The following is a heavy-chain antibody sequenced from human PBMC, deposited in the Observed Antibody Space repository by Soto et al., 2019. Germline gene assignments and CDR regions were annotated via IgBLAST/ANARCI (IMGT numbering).Heavy chain of an antibody. J-gene: IGHJ4*02. CDR3: ARSTVGKYYYDSSGYFDY. CDR1: GYTFTSYA. D-gene: IGHD3-22*01. Sequence: ASVKVSCKASGYTFTSYAVHWVRQAPGQRLEWMGWINAGNGNTKYSQKFQGRVTITRDTSASTAYMELSSLRSEDTAVYYCARSTVGKYYYDSSGYFDYWGQGTLVTVSS. CDR2: INAGNGNT. V-gene: IGHV1-3*01.